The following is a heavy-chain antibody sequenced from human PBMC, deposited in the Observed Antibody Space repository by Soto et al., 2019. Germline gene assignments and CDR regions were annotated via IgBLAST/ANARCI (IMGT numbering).Heavy chain of an antibody. CDR2: IWYDGSNK. J-gene: IGHJ3*02. D-gene: IGHD3-22*01. CDR1: GSTFSSYG. Sequence: QVQLVESGGGVVQPGRSLRLSCAASGSTFSSYGMHWVRQAPGKGLEWVAVIWYDGSNKYYADSVKGRFTISRDNSKNTLYLQMNSLRAEDTAVYYCARGYYYDSSGYPWGIWGQGTMVTVSS. CDR3: ARGYYYDSSGYPWGI. V-gene: IGHV3-33*01.